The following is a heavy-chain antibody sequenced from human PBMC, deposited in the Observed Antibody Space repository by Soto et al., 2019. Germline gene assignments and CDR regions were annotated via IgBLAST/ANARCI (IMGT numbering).Heavy chain of an antibody. CDR2: IYYSGST. J-gene: IGHJ5*02. CDR3: ARTPSA. Sequence: QVQLQESGPGLVKPSQTLSLTCTVSGGSISSGGYYWSWIRQHPGKGLEWIGYIYYSGSTHYNPSPXSXXTISVDTSKNQSPLKPSSVTAAATAVYYCARTPSAWGQGTLVTVSS. V-gene: IGHV4-31*03. CDR1: GGSISSGGYY.